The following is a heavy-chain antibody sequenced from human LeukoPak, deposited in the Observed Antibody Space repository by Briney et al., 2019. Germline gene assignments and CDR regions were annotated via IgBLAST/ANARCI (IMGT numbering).Heavy chain of an antibody. CDR2: INHSGST. CDR1: GGSFSGYY. CDR3: ARAFVVVPAAMYFAP. D-gene: IGHD2-2*01. J-gene: IGHJ5*02. V-gene: IGHV4-34*01. Sequence: KSSETLSLTCAVYGGSFSGYYWSWIRQPPGKGLEWIGEINHSGSTNYNPSLKSRVTISVDTSKNQFSLKLSSVTAADTAVYYCARAFVVVPAAMYFAPWGQGTLVTVSS.